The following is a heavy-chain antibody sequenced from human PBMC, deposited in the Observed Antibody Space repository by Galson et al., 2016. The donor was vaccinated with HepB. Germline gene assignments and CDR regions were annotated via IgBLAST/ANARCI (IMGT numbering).Heavy chain of an antibody. CDR3: ATGIVVAGKMYYYYMDV. J-gene: IGHJ6*03. CDR2: MYHTEDT. V-gene: IGHV4-39*01. Sequence: SETLSLTCTVSGASISDTEYYWGWIRQPPGRGLEWIGSMYHTEDTYYNPSLKSRVTISVDTSKNQFSLRLNPVTAADTGVYYCATGIVVAGKMYYYYMDVWGKGTTVTVSS. D-gene: IGHD6-19*01. CDR1: GASISDTEYY.